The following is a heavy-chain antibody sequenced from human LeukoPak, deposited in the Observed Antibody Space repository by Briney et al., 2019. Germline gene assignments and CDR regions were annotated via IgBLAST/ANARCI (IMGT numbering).Heavy chain of an antibody. J-gene: IGHJ4*02. V-gene: IGHV1-69*05. CDR1: GGTFSSYA. D-gene: IGHD3-22*01. Sequence: RASVKVSCKSSGGTFSSYAISWVRQAPGQGLEWMGRLIPIFGTPNYAQKFQGRVTITTDESTSTAYMELSSLRSEDTAVYYCARDLVDYYDSSGYWPFDYWGQGTLVTVSS. CDR2: LIPIFGTP. CDR3: ARDLVDYYDSSGYWPFDY.